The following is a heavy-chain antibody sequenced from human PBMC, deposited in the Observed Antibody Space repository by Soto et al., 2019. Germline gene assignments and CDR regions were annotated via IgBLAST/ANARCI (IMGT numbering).Heavy chain of an antibody. V-gene: IGHV4-34*01. Sequence: SETLSLTCAVYGGSFSGYYWSWIRQPPGKGLEWIGEINHSGSTNYNPSLKSRVTISVYTSKNQFSLKLSSVTAADTAVYYVARVCSSLLWFGEDLSWFDPWGQGTLVTVSS. J-gene: IGHJ5*02. CDR2: INHSGST. D-gene: IGHD3-10*01. CDR1: GGSFSGYY. CDR3: ARVCSSLLWFGEDLSWFDP.